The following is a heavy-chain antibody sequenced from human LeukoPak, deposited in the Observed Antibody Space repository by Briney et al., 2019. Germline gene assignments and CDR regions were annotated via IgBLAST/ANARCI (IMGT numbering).Heavy chain of an antibody. CDR2: IKPDGSEK. D-gene: IGHD4-11*01. Sequence: GGSLRLSCTASGFTFGDYLMSWFRQAPGKGLEWVANIKPDGSEKNYVDSEKGRFAISRDNAKNSLYLQMNSLRADDTAVYYCARAHSNWVGQFAYWGQGTLVTVSS. J-gene: IGHJ4*02. CDR1: GFTFGDYL. CDR3: ARAHSNWVGQFAY. V-gene: IGHV3-7*01.